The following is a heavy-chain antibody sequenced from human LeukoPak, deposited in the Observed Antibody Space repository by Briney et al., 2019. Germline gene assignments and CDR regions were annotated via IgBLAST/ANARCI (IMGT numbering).Heavy chain of an antibody. V-gene: IGHV4-61*09. CDR1: GGSISSGSYY. D-gene: IGHD6-13*01. Sequence: KPSETLSLTCTVSGGSISSGSYYWSWIRQPGGKGLEWIGHIYTSGSTNYNPSLKSRVTISVDTSKNQFSLKLSSVTAADTAVYYCARTMALAAGSDYWGQGTLVTVSS. CDR2: IYTSGST. CDR3: ARTMALAAGSDY. J-gene: IGHJ4*02.